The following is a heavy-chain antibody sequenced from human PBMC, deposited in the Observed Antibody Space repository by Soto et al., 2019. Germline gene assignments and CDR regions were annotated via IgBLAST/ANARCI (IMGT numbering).Heavy chain of an antibody. V-gene: IGHV4-34*01. Sequence: PSETIPLTCAVYGGYFSGYYWSWIRQHTGKGLEWIGEINHSGSTNYNPSLKSRVTISVDTSKNQFSLKLSSVTAADTAVYYCARGYSSSWRLVWFDPWGQGTLVTVSS. J-gene: IGHJ5*02. CDR3: ARGYSSSWRLVWFDP. CDR2: INHSGST. CDR1: GGYFSGYY. D-gene: IGHD6-13*01.